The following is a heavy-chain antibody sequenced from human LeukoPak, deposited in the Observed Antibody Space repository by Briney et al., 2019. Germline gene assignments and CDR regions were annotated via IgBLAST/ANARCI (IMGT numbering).Heavy chain of an antibody. CDR1: RFNITNYY. V-gene: IGHV3-53*01. CDR3: ARASWGYDFDC. J-gene: IGHJ4*02. Sequence: GGSLRLSCAASRFNITNYYMSWIRQAPGKGLEWVSVIYSGGTTYYADSVKGRFTISRDNSNSTVSLQMNSLRVDDTAVYYCARASWGYDFDCWGQGTLVTLSS. D-gene: IGHD7-27*01. CDR2: IYSGGTT.